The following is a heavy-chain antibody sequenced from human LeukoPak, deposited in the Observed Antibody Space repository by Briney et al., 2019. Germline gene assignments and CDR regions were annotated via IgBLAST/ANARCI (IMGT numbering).Heavy chain of an antibody. V-gene: IGHV3-11*01. D-gene: IGHD2-2*01. CDR3: ARDPPYCSSTSCWYDC. CDR2: ISSSGSTI. J-gene: IGHJ4*02. CDR1: GFTFSDYY. Sequence: GGSLRLSCAASGFTFSDYYMSWIRQAPGKGLEWVSYISSSGSTIYYADSVKGRFTISRDNAKNSLYLQMNSLRAEDTAVYYCARDPPYCSSTSCWYDCWGQGTLVTVSS.